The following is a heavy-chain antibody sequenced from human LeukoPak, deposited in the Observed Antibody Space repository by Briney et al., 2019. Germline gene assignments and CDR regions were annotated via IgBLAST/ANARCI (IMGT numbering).Heavy chain of an antibody. CDR2: IDPSDGSA. D-gene: IGHD3-3*01. Sequence: ASVKVSCKASGDTFSTHYMHWVRQAPGQGLEWMGIIDPSDGSASYLQKFQGRATLMRDTSTSTVYMELSRLRPDDTAVYFCARERSVFGMVYHAFDIWGQGTMVTVSS. J-gene: IGHJ3*02. V-gene: IGHV1-46*01. CDR1: GDTFSTHY. CDR3: ARERSVFGMVYHAFDI.